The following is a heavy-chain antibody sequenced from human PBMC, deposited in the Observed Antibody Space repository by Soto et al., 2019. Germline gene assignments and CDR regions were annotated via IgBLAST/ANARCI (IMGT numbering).Heavy chain of an antibody. J-gene: IGHJ5*02. CDR1: GGTFSSYA. CDR2: IIPIFGTA. Sequence: QVQLVQSGAEVKKPGSSVKVSCKASGGTFSSYAISWVRQAPGQGLEWMRGIIPIFGTANYAQKFQGRVTITADESTSTAYMELSSLRSEDTAVYYCARKAYCGGDCYSGIVDNWFDPWGQGTLVTVSS. CDR3: ARKAYCGGDCYSGIVDNWFDP. D-gene: IGHD2-21*02. V-gene: IGHV1-69*01.